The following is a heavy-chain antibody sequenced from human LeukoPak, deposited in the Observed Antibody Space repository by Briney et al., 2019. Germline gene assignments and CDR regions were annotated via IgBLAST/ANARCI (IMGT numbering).Heavy chain of an antibody. CDR2: INHSGST. Sequence: SETLSLTCAVYGGSFSGYYWSWIRQPPGKGLEWIGEINHSGSTNYNPSLKSRVTISVDTSKNQFSLKLSSVTAADTAAYYCARGQDSSGWFGTLNYWGQGTLVTVSS. CDR1: GGSFSGYY. V-gene: IGHV4-34*01. CDR3: ARGQDSSGWFGTLNY. D-gene: IGHD6-19*01. J-gene: IGHJ4*02.